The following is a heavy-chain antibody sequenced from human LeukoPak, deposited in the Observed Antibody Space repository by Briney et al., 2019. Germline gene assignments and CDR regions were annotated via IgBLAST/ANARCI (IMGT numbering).Heavy chain of an antibody. CDR2: INHSGST. CDR3: ARAWWDSSGRFDY. Sequence: PSETLSLTCAVYGGSFSGYYWSWICQPPGKGLEWIGEINHSGSTNYNPSLKSRVTISVDTSKNQFSLKLSSVTAADTAVYYCARAWWDSSGRFDYWGQGTLGTVSS. J-gene: IGHJ4*02. CDR1: GGSFSGYY. V-gene: IGHV4-34*01. D-gene: IGHD3-22*01.